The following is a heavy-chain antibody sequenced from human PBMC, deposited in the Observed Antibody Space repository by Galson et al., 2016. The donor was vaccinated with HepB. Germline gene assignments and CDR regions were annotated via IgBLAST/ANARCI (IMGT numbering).Heavy chain of an antibody. J-gene: IGHJ4*02. V-gene: IGHV5-10-1*01. CDR2: IDPSDSYT. D-gene: IGHD3-22*01. CDR1: GYNFITYW. Sequence: QSGAEVKKPGESLRISCMGSGYNFITYWISWVRQMPGKGLEWMGSIDPSDSYTNYSPSFQGHVTISTDRSISTAYLQWSSLKASDTAIYYCATTPYYAPNYYPYDWGQGTLVTVSS. CDR3: ATTPYYAPNYYPYD.